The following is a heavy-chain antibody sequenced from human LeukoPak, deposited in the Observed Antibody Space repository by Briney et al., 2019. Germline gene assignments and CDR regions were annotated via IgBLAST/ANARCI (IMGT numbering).Heavy chain of an antibody. CDR1: GYTFTSNG. D-gene: IGHD4-17*01. CDR2: IIPIFGTA. CDR3: ARGLEYYGDYVFDY. Sequence: GASVKVSCKASGYTFTSNGITWVRQAPGQGLEWMGGIIPIFGTANYAQKFQGRVTITADESTSTAYMELSSLRSEDTAVYYCARGLEYYGDYVFDYWGQGTLVTVSS. V-gene: IGHV1-69*13. J-gene: IGHJ4*02.